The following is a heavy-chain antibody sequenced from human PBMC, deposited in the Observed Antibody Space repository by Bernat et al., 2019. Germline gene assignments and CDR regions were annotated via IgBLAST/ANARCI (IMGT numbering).Heavy chain of an antibody. Sequence: EVQLVESGGGLVQPGRSLRLSCTTSGFTFGDYTLSWVRQAPGKGLEWVGFIRSEAYGGTTEYAASVRGRFTISRDDSKNIAYLQMNSLKTEDTAFYYCSRAGLIASEGDYWGQGTLVTVSS. CDR3: SRAGLIASEGDY. D-gene: IGHD6-25*01. V-gene: IGHV3-49*04. J-gene: IGHJ4*02. CDR1: GFTFGDYT. CDR2: IRSEAYGGTT.